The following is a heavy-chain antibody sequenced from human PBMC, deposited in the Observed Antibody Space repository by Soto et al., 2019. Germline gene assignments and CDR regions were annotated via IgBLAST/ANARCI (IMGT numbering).Heavy chain of an antibody. CDR3: ASFIAARSLSACGI. V-gene: IGHV4-61*01. D-gene: IGHD6-6*01. CDR2: IYYSGST. J-gene: IGHJ3*02. Sequence: SVTLSLTCTVSGGSVSSGSYSWSWIRQPPGKGLEWIGYIYYSGSTNYNPSLKSRVTISVDTSKSQFSLKLSSVTAAHTAVYYCASFIAARSLSACGICGPETMLAVAS. CDR1: GGSVSSGSYS.